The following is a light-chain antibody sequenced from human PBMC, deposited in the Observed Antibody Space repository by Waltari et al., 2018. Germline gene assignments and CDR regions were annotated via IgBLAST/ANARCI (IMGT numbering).Light chain of an antibody. CDR3: QQYDNWPLT. V-gene: IGKV1-33*01. CDR1: QDISNY. Sequence: DIQMTQSPSFLSSSVGDRVPIPCPASQDISNYLNWYQQKPGKAPKLLIYDASNLETDVPSRFSGSGSGTAFTFTISSLQSEDIATYYCQQYDNWPLTFGGGTKVEIK. J-gene: IGKJ4*01. CDR2: DAS.